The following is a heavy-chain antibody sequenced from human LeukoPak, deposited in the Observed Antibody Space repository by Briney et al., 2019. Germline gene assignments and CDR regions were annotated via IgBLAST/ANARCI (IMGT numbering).Heavy chain of an antibody. CDR2: IIPIFGIA. CDR3: ARDLGAGLEQPFQH. CDR1: VGTFSSYA. V-gene: IGHV1-69*04. J-gene: IGHJ1*01. D-gene: IGHD3-16*01. Sequence: SVKVSCKASVGTFSSYAISWVRQAPGQGLEWMGRIIPIFGIANYAQKFQGRVTITADKSTNTAYMELSSLRSEDTAVYYCARDLGAGLEQPFQHWGQGTLVTVSS.